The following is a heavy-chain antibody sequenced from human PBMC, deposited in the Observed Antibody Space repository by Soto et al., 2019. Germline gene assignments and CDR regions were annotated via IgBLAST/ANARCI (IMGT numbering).Heavy chain of an antibody. CDR1: GFTFSNYV. J-gene: IGHJ4*02. V-gene: IGHV3-23*01. Sequence: HPGGSLRLSCAASGFTFSNYVMNWFRQAPGKGLEWVSAIRVIGDTTYYADSVKGRFTISRDNSKNTLYLQMNSLRAEDTAVYYCAKTGYCSGGDDCYSYFDFWGQGALVTVST. CDR3: AKTGYCSGGDDCYSYFDF. CDR2: IRVIGDTT. D-gene: IGHD2-15*01.